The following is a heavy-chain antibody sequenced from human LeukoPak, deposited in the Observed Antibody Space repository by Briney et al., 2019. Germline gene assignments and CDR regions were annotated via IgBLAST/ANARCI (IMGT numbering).Heavy chain of an antibody. CDR3: ARCPGRPVRPRSRDVKFDP. CDR2: MNPNSGNT. CDR1: GYTFTSYD. J-gene: IGHJ5*02. V-gene: IGHV1-8*01. D-gene: IGHD1-26*01. Sequence: ASVKVSCKAPGYTFTSYDINWVRQATGQGLEWMGWMNPNSGNTGYAQKFQGRVTMTRNTSISTAYMELSSLRSEDTAVYYCARCPGRPVRPRSRDVKFDPWGQGTLVTVSS.